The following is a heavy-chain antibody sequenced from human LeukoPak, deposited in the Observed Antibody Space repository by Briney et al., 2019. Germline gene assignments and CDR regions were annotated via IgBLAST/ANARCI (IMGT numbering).Heavy chain of an antibody. CDR3: ARERTYYYDSNPDYFDY. CDR1: GLTYSSYG. V-gene: IGHV3-48*03. J-gene: IGHJ4*02. CDR2: ISSSATII. Sequence: PGGSLRLSCAASGLTYSSYGMNWVRQAPGKGLEWVSYISSSATIIYYTDSVKGRFTISRDNAKNSLYLQMNSLRAGDTALYYCARERTYYYDSNPDYFDYWGQGTLVTVSS. D-gene: IGHD3-22*01.